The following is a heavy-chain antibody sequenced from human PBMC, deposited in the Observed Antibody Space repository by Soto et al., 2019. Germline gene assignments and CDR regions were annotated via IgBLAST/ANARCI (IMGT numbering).Heavy chain of an antibody. CDR2: IFHDGTA. D-gene: IGHD2-8*01. Sequence: SEPLSLTSAVSGVSISSGNWWTWVRQTPPRGLEYIGEIFHDGTANYYPSFERRVAISVDTSKNQFSLKLTSVTAADTAIYFCARLVYDTRLNYMYFDFWGQGALVTVSS. V-gene: IGHV4-4*02. J-gene: IGHJ4*02. CDR3: ARLVYDTRLNYMYFDF. CDR1: GVSISSGNW.